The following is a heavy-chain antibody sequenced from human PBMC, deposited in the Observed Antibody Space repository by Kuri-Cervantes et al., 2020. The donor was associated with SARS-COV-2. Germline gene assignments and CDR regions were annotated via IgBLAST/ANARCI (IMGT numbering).Heavy chain of an antibody. CDR3: ALRGGYSYGYYFDY. Sequence: GGSLKISCAASGFTFSSYAMHWVRQAPGKGLEWVAVISYDGSNKYYADSVKGRFTISRDNSKSTLYLQMNSLRAEDTAVYYCALRGGYSYGYYFDYWGQGTLVTVSS. D-gene: IGHD5-18*01. J-gene: IGHJ4*02. CDR2: ISYDGSNK. V-gene: IGHV3-30-3*01. CDR1: GFTFSSYA.